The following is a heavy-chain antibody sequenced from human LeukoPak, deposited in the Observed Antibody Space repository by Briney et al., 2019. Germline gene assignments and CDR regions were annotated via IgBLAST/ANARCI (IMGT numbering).Heavy chain of an antibody. Sequence: ASVKVSCKASGYTFTSYGISWVRQAPGQGLEWMGWISAYNGNTNDAQKLQGRVTMTTDTSTSTAYMELRSLRSDDTAVYYCASNIAVAGTEGTFDYWGQGTLVTVSS. V-gene: IGHV1-18*01. CDR3: ASNIAVAGTEGTFDY. J-gene: IGHJ4*02. CDR2: ISAYNGNT. CDR1: GYTFTSYG. D-gene: IGHD6-19*01.